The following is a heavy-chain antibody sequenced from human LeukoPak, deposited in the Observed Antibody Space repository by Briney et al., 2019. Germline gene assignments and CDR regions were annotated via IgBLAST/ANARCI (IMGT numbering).Heavy chain of an antibody. V-gene: IGHV3-23*01. CDR3: AKVSLRYYDSSGYLDY. CDR1: GFTFSSYA. J-gene: IGHJ4*02. CDR2: ISGSGGST. D-gene: IGHD3-22*01. Sequence: GGSLRLSCAASGFTFSSYAMSWVRQAPGKGLEWVSAISGSGGSTYYADSVKGRLTISRDNSKNTLYLQMNSLRAEDTAVYYCAKVSLRYYDSSGYLDYWGQGTLVTVSS.